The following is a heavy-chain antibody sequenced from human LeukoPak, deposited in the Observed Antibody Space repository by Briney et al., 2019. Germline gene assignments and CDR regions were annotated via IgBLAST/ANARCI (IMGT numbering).Heavy chain of an antibody. D-gene: IGHD3-10*01. CDR1: GGSINSGGYY. CDR2: IHYSGST. CDR3: ARNSGSGTYYNYGY. J-gene: IGHJ4*02. V-gene: IGHV4-31*03. Sequence: PSETLSLTCTVSGGSINSGGYYWSWIRQHSGKGLEWIGHIHYSGSTYYSPSLKSRFTISIDTSNNQFSLKLSSVTAGDTAVYYCARNSGSGTYYNYGYWGQGTLVTVSS.